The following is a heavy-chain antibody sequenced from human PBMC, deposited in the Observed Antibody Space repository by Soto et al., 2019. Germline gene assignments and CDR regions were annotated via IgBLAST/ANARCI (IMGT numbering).Heavy chain of an antibody. CDR3: AGMRVMSGHDSSPEIWIDY. CDR2: IDWNDDK. Sequence: SGPTLVNPTQTLTLTCTFSGFSLSTIGLCVNWIRQPPGKALEWLALIDWNDDKYYNTSLKTRLTISMDTSKNQVVLIMTDVDPVDTAIFYCAGMRVMSGHDSSPEIWIDYGGKGTLVTVPS. D-gene: IGHD6-19*01. J-gene: IGHJ4*01. V-gene: IGHV2-70*01. CDR1: GFSLSTIGLC.